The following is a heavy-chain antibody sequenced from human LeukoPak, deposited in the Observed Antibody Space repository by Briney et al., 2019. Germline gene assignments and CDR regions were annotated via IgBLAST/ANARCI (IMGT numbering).Heavy chain of an antibody. D-gene: IGHD3-22*01. CDR2: IYSGGST. Sequence: GGSLRLSCAASGFTVSSNYMSWVRQAPGKGLEWVSVIYSGGSTYYADSVKGRFTISRDNSKNTLYLQMNSLRAEDTAVYYCARDGSYDSSGYYYRGFDYWGQGTLATVSS. V-gene: IGHV3-66*01. J-gene: IGHJ4*02. CDR1: GFTVSSNY. CDR3: ARDGSYDSSGYYYRGFDY.